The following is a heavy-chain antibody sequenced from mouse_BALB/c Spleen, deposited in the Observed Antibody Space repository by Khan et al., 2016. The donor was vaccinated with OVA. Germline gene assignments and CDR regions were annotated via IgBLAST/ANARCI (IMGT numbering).Heavy chain of an antibody. Sequence: QIQLVQSGAELMKPGASVKLSCKASGYTFSSYYMYWLKQRPGQGLEWIGEINPSNGGTNFNEKFKSKATLTVDKSSSTAYIQLSSLTSEDSAVYYCTRRGTARATLWFAYWGQGTLVTVSA. CDR1: GYTFSSYY. J-gene: IGHJ3*01. D-gene: IGHD3-2*01. CDR3: TRRGTARATLWFAY. CDR2: INPSNGGT. V-gene: IGHV1S81*02.